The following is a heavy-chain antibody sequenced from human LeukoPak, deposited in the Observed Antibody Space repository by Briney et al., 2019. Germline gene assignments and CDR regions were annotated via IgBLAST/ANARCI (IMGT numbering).Heavy chain of an antibody. J-gene: IGHJ4*02. V-gene: IGHV3-30*18. D-gene: IGHD6-19*01. CDR1: GFTFSSYG. Sequence: GGSLRLSCAASGFTFSSYGMHWVRQAPGKGLEWVAVISYDGSNKYYADSVKGRFTISRDNSKNTLYLQMNSLRAKDTAVYYCAKDADETEWYSSVLNPRIDYFDYWGQGTLVTVSS. CDR2: ISYDGSNK. CDR3: AKDADETEWYSSVLNPRIDYFDY.